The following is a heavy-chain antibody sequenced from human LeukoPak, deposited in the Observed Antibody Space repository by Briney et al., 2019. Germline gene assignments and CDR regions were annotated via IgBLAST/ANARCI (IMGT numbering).Heavy chain of an antibody. CDR1: GFTFSTYN. D-gene: IGHD4-17*01. CDR3: ARTRITVTTRSWDY. Sequence: GGSLRLSCETSGFTFSTYNMNWVRQAPGKGLEWVSSISSSSTYIYYADSVKGRFTISRDNAKNSLYLQINSLRAEDTAVYYCARTRITVTTRSWDYWGQGTLVTVSS. V-gene: IGHV3-21*01. J-gene: IGHJ4*02. CDR2: ISSSSTYI.